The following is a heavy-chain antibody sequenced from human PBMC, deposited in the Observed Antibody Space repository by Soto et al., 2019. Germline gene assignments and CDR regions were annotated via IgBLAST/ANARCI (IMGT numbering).Heavy chain of an antibody. V-gene: IGHV3-66*01. CDR1: GFTVSSNY. CDR3: ARDLYSGYDLGVFDI. CDR2: IYSGGST. D-gene: IGHD5-12*01. Sequence: HPGGSLRLSCAASGFTVSSNYMSWVRQAPGKGLEWVSVIYSGGSTYYADSVKGRFTISRDNSKNTLYLQMNSLRAEDTAVYYCARDLYSGYDLGVFDICGKGTLVTVSS. J-gene: IGHJ3*02.